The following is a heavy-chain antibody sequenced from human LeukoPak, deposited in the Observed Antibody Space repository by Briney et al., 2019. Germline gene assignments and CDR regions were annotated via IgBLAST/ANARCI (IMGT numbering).Heavy chain of an antibody. CDR3: ARDYGDFQNWFDP. CDR2: MNPNSGNT. CDR1: GYTFTSYD. Sequence: ASVKGSCKASGYTFTSYDINWVRQATGQGLEWMGWMNPNSGNTGYAQKFQGRVTMTRNTSISTAYMELSSLRSEDTAVYYCARDYGDFQNWFDPWGQGTLVTVSS. D-gene: IGHD4-17*01. V-gene: IGHV1-8*01. J-gene: IGHJ5*02.